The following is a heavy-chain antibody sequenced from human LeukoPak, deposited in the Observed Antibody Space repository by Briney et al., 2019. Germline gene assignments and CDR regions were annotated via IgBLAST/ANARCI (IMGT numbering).Heavy chain of an antibody. J-gene: IGHJ5*02. V-gene: IGHV5-51*01. CDR2: IYPGDSDT. D-gene: IGHD6-19*01. Sequence: GESLKISFQGSGYSFNSFRIGWVPQMPGKGLGWGGIIYPGDSDTRSSPSFQGQVTISADKSISTAYLQWSSLKASDTAMYDCARRIAVAGANWFDPWGQGTLVTVSS. CDR1: GYSFNSFR. CDR3: ARRIAVAGANWFDP.